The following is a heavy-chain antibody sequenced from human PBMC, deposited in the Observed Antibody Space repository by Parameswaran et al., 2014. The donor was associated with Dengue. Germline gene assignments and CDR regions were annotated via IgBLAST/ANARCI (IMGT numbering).Heavy chain of an antibody. Sequence: WVRQAPGQGLEWMGGIIPSFGTANYAQNFQGRVTITADKSTSTAYMELSSLRSEDTAVYYCARSTVLNYSDSSGYLGTFFDYWARNLVTVSS. CDR3: ARSTVLNYSDSSGYLGTFFDY. D-gene: IGHD3-22*01. V-gene: IGHV1-69*06. J-gene: IGHJ4*01. CDR2: IIPSFGTA.